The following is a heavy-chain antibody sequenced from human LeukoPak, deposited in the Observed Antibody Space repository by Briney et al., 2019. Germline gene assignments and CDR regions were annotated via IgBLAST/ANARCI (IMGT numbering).Heavy chain of an antibody. D-gene: IGHD3-16*01. CDR3: ARDILGYVLWA. V-gene: IGHV1-3*01. Sequence: FQGRVTITRDTSASTAYMELSSLRSEDTAVYYCARDILGYVLWAWGQGTLVTVSS. J-gene: IGHJ5*02.